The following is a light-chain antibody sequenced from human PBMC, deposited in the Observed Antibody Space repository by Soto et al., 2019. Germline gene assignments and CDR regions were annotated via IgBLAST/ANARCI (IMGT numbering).Light chain of an antibody. Sequence: DIQVTQSPPSLSASVGDRVAITCRASRDIDNSLAWYQQVPGKAPKLLIYAASTLQSGVPSRFRGSGSGTSFILTITSLQPEDVATYYCQHYNKWPPWTFGQGTKVDIK. J-gene: IGKJ1*01. CDR2: AAS. V-gene: IGKV1-27*01. CDR1: RDIDNS. CDR3: QHYNKWPPWT.